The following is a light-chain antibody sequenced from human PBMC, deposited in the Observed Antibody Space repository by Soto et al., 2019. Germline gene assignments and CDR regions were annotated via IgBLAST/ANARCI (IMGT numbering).Light chain of an antibody. CDR3: QPYYSYPYT. Sequence: AIRMTQSPSSLSASTGDRVTITCRASQGISSYLAWYQQKPGKAPKLLIYAASPLQSGVPSRFSGSGSGTDFTLTISCLQSEDFATYYCQPYYSYPYTFGQGTKLEIK. CDR2: AAS. CDR1: QGISSY. V-gene: IGKV1-8*01. J-gene: IGKJ2*01.